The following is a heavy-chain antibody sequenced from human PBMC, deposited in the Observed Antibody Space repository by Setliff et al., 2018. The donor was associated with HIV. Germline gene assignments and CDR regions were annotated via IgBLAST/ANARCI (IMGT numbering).Heavy chain of an antibody. Sequence: SETLSLTCTAAGGSTSSSSYYWGWIRQPPGMGLEWIASIYHNGNTYYNPSLKSRVTMSVDTSKSQFSLKLSSVTAADTAVYYCATSLITVPPDAFDIWGQGTMVTVSS. CDR2: IYHNGNT. CDR1: GGSTSSSSYY. V-gene: IGHV4-39*07. CDR3: ATSLITVPPDAFDI. D-gene: IGHD4-4*01. J-gene: IGHJ3*02.